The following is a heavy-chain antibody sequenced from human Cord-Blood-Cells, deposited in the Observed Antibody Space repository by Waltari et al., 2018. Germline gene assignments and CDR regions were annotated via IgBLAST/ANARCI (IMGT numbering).Heavy chain of an antibody. D-gene: IGHD5-12*01. CDR2: INHSGST. V-gene: IGHV4-34*01. Sequence: QVQLQQWGAGLLKPSETLSLTCAVYGGSFSGYYWSWIRQPPGKGLEWIGEINHSGSTNYNPALKSRVTISVDTSKNPFSLKLSSVTAADTAVYYCASLRGYSGYDYGFDYWGQGTLVTVSS. CDR1: GGSFSGYY. CDR3: ASLRGYSGYDYGFDY. J-gene: IGHJ4*02.